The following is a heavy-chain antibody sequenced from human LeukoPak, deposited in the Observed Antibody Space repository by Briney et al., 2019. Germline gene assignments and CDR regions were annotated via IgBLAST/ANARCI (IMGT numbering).Heavy chain of an antibody. D-gene: IGHD4-17*01. CDR1: GFTFSTYT. CDR2: ISGNSNYI. Sequence: PGGSLRLSCAASGFTFSTYTVNWVRQAPRKGLEWVSSISGNSNYIYYADSVKGRFTISRDNAESSLYLQMNSLRAEDTAVYFCVRDHYGDYYFDYWGQGTLVTVSS. J-gene: IGHJ4*02. V-gene: IGHV3-21*01. CDR3: VRDHYGDYYFDY.